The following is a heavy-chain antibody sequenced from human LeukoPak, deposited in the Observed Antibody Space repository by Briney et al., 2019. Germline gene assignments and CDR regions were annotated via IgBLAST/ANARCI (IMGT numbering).Heavy chain of an antibody. J-gene: IGHJ4*02. D-gene: IGHD6-13*01. CDR1: EFTFSSYA. CDR3: AKELAAVGVPSFDS. CDR2: IRSTGGGT. Sequence: GGSLRLSCAASEFTFSSYAMSWVRQTPGKGLEWVSGIRSTGGGTYYADSVKGRFTISRDNSKNTLYLRMNSLRAEDTAVYYCAKELAAVGVPSFDSWGQGTLVTVSS. V-gene: IGHV3-23*01.